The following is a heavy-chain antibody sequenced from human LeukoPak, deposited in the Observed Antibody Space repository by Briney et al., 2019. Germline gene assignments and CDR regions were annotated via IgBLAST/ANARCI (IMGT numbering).Heavy chain of an antibody. CDR2: IWYDGSNK. J-gene: IGHJ3*02. CDR1: GFTFSSYG. D-gene: IGHD2-15*01. CDR3: ARSSSGGRAAFDI. V-gene: IGHV3-33*01. Sequence: GGSLRLSCAASGFTFSSYGMHWVRQAPGKGLEWVAVIWYDGSNKYYADSVKGRFTISRDNSKNTLYLQVNSLRAEDTAVYYCARSSSGGRAAFDIWGQGTMVTVSS.